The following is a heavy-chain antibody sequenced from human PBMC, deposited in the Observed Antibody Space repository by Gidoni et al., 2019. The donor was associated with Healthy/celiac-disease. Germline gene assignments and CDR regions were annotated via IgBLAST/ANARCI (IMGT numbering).Heavy chain of an antibody. CDR1: GFTFSSYA. J-gene: IGHJ4*02. CDR2: ISGSGGST. V-gene: IGHV3-23*01. CDR3: AKGRTVTPGYFDY. Sequence: EVQLLESGGGLVQPGGSLRLSCAASGFTFSSYARSWVRQAPGKGLEWVSAISGSGGSTYDADSVKGRFTISRDNSKNTLYLQMNSLRAEDTAVYYCAKGRTVTPGYFDYWGQGTLVTVSS. D-gene: IGHD4-4*01.